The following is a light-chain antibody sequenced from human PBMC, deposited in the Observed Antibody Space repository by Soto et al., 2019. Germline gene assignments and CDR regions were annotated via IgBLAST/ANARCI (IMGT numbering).Light chain of an antibody. J-gene: IGKJ4*01. CDR3: QKYNCGTLT. V-gene: IGKV1-27*01. Sequence: DIQMTQSPSTLSASVGDRVTITCLASQTISSWLAWYQQKPGKIPNLLIYPASTFQEGVLSRCCGSGAGTDFTPIISSRLPEDVAAYYCQKYNCGTLTFGGGTKVDI. CDR2: PAS. CDR1: QTISSW.